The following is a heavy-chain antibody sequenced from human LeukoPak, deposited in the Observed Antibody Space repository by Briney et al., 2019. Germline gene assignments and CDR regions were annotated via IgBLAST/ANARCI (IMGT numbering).Heavy chain of an antibody. CDR1: GYTFTGYY. D-gene: IGHD6-19*01. CDR3: ARGHGSSPPY. J-gene: IGHJ4*02. V-gene: IGHV1-2*02. Sequence: ASVKVSCKASGYTFTGYYMHWVRQAPGQGLEWMGWINPDSGGTNYAQKFQGRVTMTRDTSITTAYMELSRLTSDDTAVYYCARGHGSSPPYRGQGTLVTVSS. CDR2: INPDSGGT.